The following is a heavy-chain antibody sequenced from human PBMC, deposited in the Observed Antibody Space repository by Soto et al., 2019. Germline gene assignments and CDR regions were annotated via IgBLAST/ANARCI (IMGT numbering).Heavy chain of an antibody. CDR2: VYFNENT. CDR1: GGSISSGGHY. D-gene: IGHD2-21*02. Sequence: PLETLSLTCAISGGSISSGGHYWSSVRKRPGKGLEWIGYVYFNENTYYNPSLKSRLDISLDVSKNLFSLRLTSGTDSATAVYLCARVGDGGDELAYWAPGMLVTFSS. CDR3: ARVGDGGDELAY. V-gene: IGHV4-30-4*08. J-gene: IGHJ4*02.